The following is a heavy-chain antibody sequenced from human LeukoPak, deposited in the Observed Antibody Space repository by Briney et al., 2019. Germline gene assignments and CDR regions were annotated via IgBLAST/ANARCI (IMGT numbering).Heavy chain of an antibody. CDR1: GFTFSSYA. J-gene: IGHJ3*02. CDR2: ISSNGGST. V-gene: IGHV3-64*04. CDR3: ARRAYNWGAFDI. Sequence: GGSLRLSCSASGFTFSSYAMHWVRQAPGKGLEYVSGISSNGGSTYYADSVKGRFTISRDNSKNTLFLQMNSLRAEDTAVYYCARRAYNWGAFDIWGQGTMVTVSS. D-gene: IGHD5-24*01.